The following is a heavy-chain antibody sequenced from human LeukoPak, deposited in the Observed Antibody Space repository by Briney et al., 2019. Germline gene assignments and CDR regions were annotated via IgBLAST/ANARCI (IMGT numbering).Heavy chain of an antibody. D-gene: IGHD6-13*01. V-gene: IGHV4-34*01. Sequence: SETLSLTCAAYGFSFSRYYMSWIRQPPGKGLEWVGEINHTGSTNYNPSLKTRVTISVDTSKNQFSLKLSSVTAADTAVYYCARGYFLRSAGAYSNNWYNDRYYFDYWGQGTLVTVPS. CDR3: ARGYFLRSAGAYSNNWYNDRYYFDY. CDR1: GFSFSRYY. CDR2: INHTGST. J-gene: IGHJ4*02.